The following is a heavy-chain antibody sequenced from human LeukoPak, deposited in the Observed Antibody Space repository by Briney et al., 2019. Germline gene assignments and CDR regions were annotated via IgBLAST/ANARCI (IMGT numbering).Heavy chain of an antibody. Sequence: GRSLRLSCAASGFTFSSYAMHWVRQAPGKGLEWVAVISYDESNKYYADSVKGRFTISRDNSKNTLYLQMNSLRAEDTAVYYCALNSWSGYRYFDHWGQGALVTVSS. CDR2: ISYDESNK. D-gene: IGHD3-3*01. V-gene: IGHV3-30-3*01. CDR1: GFTFSSYA. J-gene: IGHJ4*02. CDR3: ALNSWSGYRYFDH.